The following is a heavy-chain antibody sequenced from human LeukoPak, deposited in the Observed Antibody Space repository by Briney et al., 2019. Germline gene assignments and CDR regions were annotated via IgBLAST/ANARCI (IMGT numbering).Heavy chain of an antibody. CDR1: GFTFSSYD. J-gene: IGHJ6*02. V-gene: IGHV3-13*01. CDR3: ARDSDYYYGMDV. CDR2: IGTAGDT. Sequence: QAGGSLRLSCAASGFTFSSYDMHWVRQATGKGLEWVSAIGTAGDTYYPGSVKGRFTISRENAKNSLYLQMNSLRAGDTAVYYCARDSDYYYGMDVWGQGTTVTVSS.